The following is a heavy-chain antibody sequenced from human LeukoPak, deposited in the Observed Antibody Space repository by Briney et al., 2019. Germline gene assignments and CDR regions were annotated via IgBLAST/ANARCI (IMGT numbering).Heavy chain of an antibody. CDR2: IKQDGSQK. V-gene: IGHV3-7*05. D-gene: IGHD1-20*01. J-gene: IGHJ4*02. CDR1: GFSFSSYW. CDR3: ASSNWNYYNY. Sequence: GGSLRLSCAAAGFSFSSYWMSWVRQAPGKGLEWVANIKQDGSQKYYVDSVRGRFTISRDNAKNSLYLQMDSLRAEDSAVYYCASSNWNYYNYWGQGTLVTVSS.